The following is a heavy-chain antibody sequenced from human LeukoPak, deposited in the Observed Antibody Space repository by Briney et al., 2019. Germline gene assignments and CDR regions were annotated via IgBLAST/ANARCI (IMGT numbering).Heavy chain of an antibody. CDR3: ARGGKYGSTLVDY. V-gene: IGHV3-21*01. CDR1: GFTFSSYS. J-gene: IGHJ4*02. Sequence: GGSLRLSCAASGFTFSSYSMNWVRQAPGKGLEWVSSISSSSSYIYYADSVKGRFTIPRDNAKNSLYLQMNSLRAEDTAVYYCARGGKYGSTLVDYWGQGTLVTVSS. D-gene: IGHD3-10*01. CDR2: ISSSSSYI.